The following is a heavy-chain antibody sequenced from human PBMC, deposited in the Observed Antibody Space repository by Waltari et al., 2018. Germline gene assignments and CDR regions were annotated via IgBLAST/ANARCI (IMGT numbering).Heavy chain of an antibody. CDR2: IKPSGGNT. CDR1: GYTFTSYY. V-gene: IGHV1-46*01. CDR3: ASSNGYYYDSSGPLDY. D-gene: IGHD3-22*01. J-gene: IGHJ4*02. Sequence: QVQLVQSGAEVKKPGASVKVSCKASGYTFTSYYMHWVRQAPGQGLEWMGIIKPSGGNTSYAQKFQGRVTMTRDTSTSTVYMELSSLRSEDTAVYYCASSNGYYYDSSGPLDYWGQGTLVTVSS.